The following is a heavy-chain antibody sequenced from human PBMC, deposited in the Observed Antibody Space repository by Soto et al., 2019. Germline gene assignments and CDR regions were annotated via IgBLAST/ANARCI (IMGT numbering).Heavy chain of an antibody. V-gene: IGHV4-59*08. J-gene: IGHJ5*02. CDR1: GGSISSYH. CDR2: IYYSGST. Sequence: SETLSLTCTVSGGSISSYHWSWILQPPWKGLEWIGYIYYSGSTNYNPSLKSRVTISVDTSKNQFSLKLSSVTAADTAVYYCARAKAPLYSSSWYWFDPWGQGTLVTVSS. CDR3: ARAKAPLYSSSWYWFDP. D-gene: IGHD6-13*01.